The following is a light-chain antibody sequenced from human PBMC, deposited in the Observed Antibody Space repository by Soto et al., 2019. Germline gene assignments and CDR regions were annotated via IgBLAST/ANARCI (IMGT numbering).Light chain of an antibody. J-gene: IGKJ1*01. Sequence: DIVLTQSPATLSLSPGGRATLSCRASQSVGWYLAWYQQMPGQAPRLLIYDASKRATGIPDRFSGSGSGTDFTLHSGSLEPEDFGVYYCRQVASGRTTFGQETTVEIK. CDR3: RQVASGRTT. V-gene: IGKV3-11*01. CDR2: DAS. CDR1: QSVGWY.